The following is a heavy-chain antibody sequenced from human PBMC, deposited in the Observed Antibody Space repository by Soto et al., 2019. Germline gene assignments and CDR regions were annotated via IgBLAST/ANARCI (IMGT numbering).Heavy chain of an antibody. V-gene: IGHV3-11*01. CDR3: ESHYDLWTGYLSPVDY. D-gene: IGHD3-3*01. J-gene: IGHJ4*02. Sequence: QVQLVEYGGDLVKPGGSLRLSCAASGYTFSDYYLSWIRQAPGKGLEWISYIDTSSTKIYYADSVRGRFTISRDNGKNSLFLEMNNPRVEDTAVYFCESHYDLWTGYLSPVDYWGRPTLVTVSS. CDR1: GYTFSDYY. CDR2: IDTSSTKI.